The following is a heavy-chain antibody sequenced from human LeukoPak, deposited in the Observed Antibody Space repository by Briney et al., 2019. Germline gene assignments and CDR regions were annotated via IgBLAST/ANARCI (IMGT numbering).Heavy chain of an antibody. CDR1: GGSFSGYY. Sequence: SETLSLTCAVYGGSFSGYYWSWIRQTPGKGLEWIGEINHSGSTNYNPSLKSRVTISVDTSKNQFSLKLSSVTAADTAVYYCARSSSSWGPYYFDYWGQGTLVTVSS. CDR3: ARSSSSWGPYYFDY. J-gene: IGHJ4*02. V-gene: IGHV4-34*01. D-gene: IGHD6-13*01. CDR2: INHSGST.